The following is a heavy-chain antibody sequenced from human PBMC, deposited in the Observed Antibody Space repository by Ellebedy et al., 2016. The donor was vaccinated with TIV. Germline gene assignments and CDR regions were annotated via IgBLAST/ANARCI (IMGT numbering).Heavy chain of an antibody. CDR3: ATTIGAAARY. V-gene: IGHV4-34*01. Sequence: GSLRLSCAVYGGSFSTYYWSWIRQPPGKGLEWIGEISHSGSTNYNPSLKSRVTISVDTSKNQFSLKLRSVTAADTAVYYCATTIGAAARYWGQGTLVTVSS. CDR2: ISHSGST. D-gene: IGHD6-13*01. J-gene: IGHJ4*02. CDR1: GGSFSTYY.